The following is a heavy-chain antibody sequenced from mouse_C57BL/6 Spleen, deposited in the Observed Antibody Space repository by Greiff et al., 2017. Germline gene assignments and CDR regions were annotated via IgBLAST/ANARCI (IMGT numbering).Heavy chain of an antibody. D-gene: IGHD1-1*01. J-gene: IGHJ3*01. V-gene: IGHV3-6*01. Sequence: EVKLQESGPGLVKPSQSLSLTCSVTGYSITSGYYWNWIRQFPGNKLEWMGYISYDGSNNYNPSLKNRISITRDTSKNQFFLKLNSVTTEDTATYYCARDPSYYGSSYWGQGTLVTVSA. CDR1: GYSITSGYY. CDR2: ISYDGSN. CDR3: ARDPSYYGSSY.